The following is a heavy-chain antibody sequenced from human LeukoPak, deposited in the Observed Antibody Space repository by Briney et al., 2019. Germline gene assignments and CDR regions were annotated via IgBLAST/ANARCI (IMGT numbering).Heavy chain of an antibody. J-gene: IGHJ4*02. CDR2: IKQDGSEK. Sequence: GGSLRLSCAASGFTFSSYWMSWVRQAPGKGLEWVANIKQDGSEKYYVDSVKGRFTISRDNAKNSLYLQMNSLRAEDTAVYYCARGARGCSSTSCYFDYWGQGTLVTVSS. D-gene: IGHD2-2*01. V-gene: IGHV3-7*03. CDR3: ARGARGCSSTSCYFDY. CDR1: GFTFSSYW.